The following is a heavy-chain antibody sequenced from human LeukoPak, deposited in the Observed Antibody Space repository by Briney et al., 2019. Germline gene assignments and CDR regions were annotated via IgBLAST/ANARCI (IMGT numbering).Heavy chain of an antibody. J-gene: IGHJ4*02. CDR2: VDDSGST. V-gene: IGHV4-31*03. Sequence: SETLSLTCTVSGGSISSGGYYWSWIRLHPGEGLEWIGYVDDSGSTYHNPSLKSRVTMSVDTSKNQFSLRLSSVTATDTAVYYCARRPVDGPGSYYKNYFDCWGQGALVTVSS. CDR1: GGSISSGGYY. D-gene: IGHD3-10*01. CDR3: ARRPVDGPGSYYKNYFDC.